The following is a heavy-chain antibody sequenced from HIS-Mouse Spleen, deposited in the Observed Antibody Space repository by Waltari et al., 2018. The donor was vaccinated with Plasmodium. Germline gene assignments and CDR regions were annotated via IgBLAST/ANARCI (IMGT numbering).Heavy chain of an antibody. CDR3: ARAYYDFWSGYRFDY. CDR1: GGSFRGYY. J-gene: IGHJ4*02. V-gene: IGHV4-34*01. CDR2: INHSGST. D-gene: IGHD3-3*01. Sequence: QVQLQQWGAGLLKPSETLSLTCAVYGGSFRGYYWGWIRQPPGKGLEWIGEINHSGSTNYNPSLKSRVTISVDTSKNQFSLKLSSVTAADTAVYYCARAYYDFWSGYRFDYWGQGTLVTVSS.